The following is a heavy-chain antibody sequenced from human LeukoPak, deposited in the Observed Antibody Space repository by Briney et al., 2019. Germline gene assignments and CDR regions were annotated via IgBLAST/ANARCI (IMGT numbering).Heavy chain of an antibody. CDR2: IYSGGST. D-gene: IGHD6-13*01. V-gene: IGHV3-53*01. CDR3: ARISIAAASYYFDW. J-gene: IGHJ4*02. Sequence: GGSLRLSCAASGFTVSSNYMSWVRQAPGKGLEWVSIIYSGGSTFYADSVKGRFTISRDNSKNTLYLQMNSLRAEDTAVYYCARISIAAASYYFDWWGQGTLVTVSS. CDR1: GFTVSSNY.